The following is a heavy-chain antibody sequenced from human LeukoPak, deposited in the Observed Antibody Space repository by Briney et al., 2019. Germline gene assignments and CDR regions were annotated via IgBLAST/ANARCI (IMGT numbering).Heavy chain of an antibody. CDR2: IIPIFGTA. CDR3: ASDFHGWFGENDAFDI. D-gene: IGHD3-10*01. CDR1: GYTFTGYY. V-gene: IGHV1-69*06. J-gene: IGHJ3*02. Sequence: SVKVSCKASGYTFTGYYMRWVRQAPGQGLEWMGGIIPIFGTANYAQKFQGRVTITADKSTSTAYMELSSLRSEDTAVYYCASDFHGWFGENDAFDIWGQGTMVTVSS.